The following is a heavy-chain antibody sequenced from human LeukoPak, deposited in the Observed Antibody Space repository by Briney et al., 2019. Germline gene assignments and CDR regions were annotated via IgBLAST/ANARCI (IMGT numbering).Heavy chain of an antibody. CDR2: ISGTGGTT. CDR1: GFTFSSYT. D-gene: IGHD7-27*01. V-gene: IGHV3-23*01. J-gene: IGHJ4*02. CDR3: ARDLAWGAFDY. Sequence: GGSLRLSCAASGFTFSSYTMNWVRQAPGKGLEWVSAISGTGGTTHYADSVKGRFTISRDNSKNTLYLQMNSLRAEDTAVYYCARDLAWGAFDYWGQGILVAVSS.